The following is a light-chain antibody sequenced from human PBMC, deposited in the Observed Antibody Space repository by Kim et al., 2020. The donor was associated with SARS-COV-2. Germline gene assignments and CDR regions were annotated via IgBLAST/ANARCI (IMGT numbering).Light chain of an antibody. V-gene: IGKV1-39*01. CDR2: GAS. J-gene: IGKJ1*01. CDR3: QQSYSSPPT. Sequence: DIQMTQSPSSLSASIGDRVTITCRASQSISRHFNWYQKRPGEAPKLLIYGASNLQSGVPSRFSGSGSGTDFTLTISSLQPEDFATYYCQQSYSSPPTFGQGTKVDNK. CDR1: QSISRH.